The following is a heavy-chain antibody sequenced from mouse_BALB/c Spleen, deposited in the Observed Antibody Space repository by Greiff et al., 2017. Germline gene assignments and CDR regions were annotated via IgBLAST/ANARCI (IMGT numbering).Heavy chain of an antibody. CDR1: GYSFTGYF. CDR2: INPYNGDT. D-gene: IGHD2-1*01. Sequence: VTLKESGPELVKPGASVKISCKASGYSFTGYFMNWVKQSHGKSLEWIGRINPYNGDTFYNQKFKGKATLTVDKSSSTAHMELLSLTSEDSAVYYCGRYYGNYDYFDYWGQGTTLTVSS. V-gene: IGHV1-37*01. J-gene: IGHJ2*01. CDR3: GRYYGNYDYFDY.